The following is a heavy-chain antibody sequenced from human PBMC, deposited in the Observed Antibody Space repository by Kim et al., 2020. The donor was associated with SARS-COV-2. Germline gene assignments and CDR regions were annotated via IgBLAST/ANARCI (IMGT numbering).Heavy chain of an antibody. J-gene: IGHJ4*02. Sequence: GNPTYAQGFTGRFVFSLDTSVSTAYLQISSLKAEDAAVYYCARGVAEFDYWGQGTLVTVSS. V-gene: IGHV7-4-1*02. CDR3: ARGVAEFDY. CDR2: GNP.